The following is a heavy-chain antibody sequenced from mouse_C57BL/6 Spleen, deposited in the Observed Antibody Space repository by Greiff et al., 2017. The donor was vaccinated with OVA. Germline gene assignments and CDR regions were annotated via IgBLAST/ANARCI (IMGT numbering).Heavy chain of an antibody. CDR3: ARGGLRHYYAMDY. CDR1: GYAFTNYL. CDR2: INPGSGGT. V-gene: IGHV1-54*01. Sequence: QVQLQQSGAELVRPGTSVKVSCKASGYAFTNYLIEWVKQRPGPGLEWIGVINPGSGGTNYNEKFKGKATLTADKSSSTAYMQLSSLTSEDSAVYFCARGGLRHYYAMDYWGQGTSVTVSS. D-gene: IGHD2-4*01. J-gene: IGHJ4*01.